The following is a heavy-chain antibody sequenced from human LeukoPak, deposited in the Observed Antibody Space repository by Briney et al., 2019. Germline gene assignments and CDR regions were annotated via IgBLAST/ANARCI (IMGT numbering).Heavy chain of an antibody. V-gene: IGHV3-30*18. Sequence: GRSLRLSCAASGFTFSSYGMHWVRQAPGKGLEWVAVISYDGSNKYYADSVKGRFTISRDNSKNTLYLQMNSLRAEDTAVYYCAKDYGAGVTVTPFDYWGQGTLVTVSS. CDR2: ISYDGSNK. CDR3: AKDYGAGVTVTPFDY. J-gene: IGHJ4*02. D-gene: IGHD4-17*01. CDR1: GFTFSSYG.